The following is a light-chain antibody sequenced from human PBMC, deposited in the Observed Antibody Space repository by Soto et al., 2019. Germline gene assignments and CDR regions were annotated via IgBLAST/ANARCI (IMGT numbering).Light chain of an antibody. Sequence: EIVLTQSPGTLSLSPGERATLSCRASQSINSNYLAWYQQKPGQAPRLLIYDVSRRATGIPDRFSGSGSGTDFTLTISRLEPEDFAVFYCQQYTNSPFTFFPGTKVDIK. V-gene: IGKV3-20*01. CDR1: QSINSNY. CDR3: QQYTNSPFT. CDR2: DVS. J-gene: IGKJ3*01.